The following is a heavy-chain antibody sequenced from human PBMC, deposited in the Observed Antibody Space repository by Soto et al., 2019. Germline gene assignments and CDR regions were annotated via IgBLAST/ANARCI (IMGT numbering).Heavy chain of an antibody. Sequence: QVQLVQSGAEVKKPGASVKVSCKASGYTFTSYDINWLRQATGQGLEWMGWMNHNSGNTGYAQKFQGRVTMTRNTSISTAYMELSSLRSEDTAVYYCAIGRFSDPNYDYVWGSYRFDYWGQVTLVTVSS. CDR1: GYTFTSYD. D-gene: IGHD3-16*01. V-gene: IGHV1-8*01. J-gene: IGHJ4*02. CDR2: MNHNSGNT. CDR3: AIGRFSDPNYDYVWGSYRFDY.